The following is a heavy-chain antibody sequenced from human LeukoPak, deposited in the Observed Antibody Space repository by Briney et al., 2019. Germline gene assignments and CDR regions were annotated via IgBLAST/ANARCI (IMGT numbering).Heavy chain of an antibody. CDR1: GFTFDDYA. CDR2: ISGDGGST. J-gene: IGHJ2*01. D-gene: IGHD4-17*01. CDR3: AKDNGNEYGDYDAGYFDL. Sequence: GGSLSLSCAASGFTFDDYAMHWVRQAPGKGLEWVSLISGDGGSTYYADSVKGRFTISRDNSKNSLYLQMNSLRTEDTALYYCAKDNGNEYGDYDAGYFDLWGRGTLVTVSS. V-gene: IGHV3-43*02.